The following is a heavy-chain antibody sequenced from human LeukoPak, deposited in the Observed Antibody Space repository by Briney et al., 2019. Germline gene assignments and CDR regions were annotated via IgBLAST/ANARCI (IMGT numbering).Heavy chain of an antibody. CDR2: ISYDGSNK. D-gene: IGHD2-2*01. Sequence: PGRSLRLSCAASGFTFSSYGMHWVRQAPGKGLEWVAVISYDGSNKYYADSVKGRFTISRDNSKNTLYLQMNSLRAEDTAVYYCARDKRASTSWTPYYYGMDVWGQGTTVTVSS. CDR3: ARDKRASTSWTPYYYGMDV. CDR1: GFTFSSYG. J-gene: IGHJ6*02. V-gene: IGHV3-30*03.